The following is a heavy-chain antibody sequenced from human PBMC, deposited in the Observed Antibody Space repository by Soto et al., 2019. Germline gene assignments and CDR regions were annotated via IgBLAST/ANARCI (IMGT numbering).Heavy chain of an antibody. CDR1: GFTFSSYA. J-gene: IGHJ4*02. D-gene: IGHD3-3*01. CDR2: ISYDGTNK. Sequence: QVQLVESGGGVVQPGRSLRLSCAASGFTFSSYAMHWVRQAPGKGLEWVAVISYDGTNKYYGDSVKGRFTISRDNSKNTLYLQMNSLRAEDTAVYYCARANAIFAVVTPPDYWGQGTLVTVSS. V-gene: IGHV3-33*05. CDR3: ARANAIFAVVTPPDY.